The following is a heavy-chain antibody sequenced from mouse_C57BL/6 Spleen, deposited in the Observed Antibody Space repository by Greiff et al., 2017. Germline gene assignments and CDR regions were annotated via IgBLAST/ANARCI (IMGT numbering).Heavy chain of an antibody. J-gene: IGHJ4*01. Sequence: EVKLVESGGGLVKPGGSLKLSCAASGFTFSDYGMHWVRQAPEKGLEWVAYISSGSSTIYYADTVKGRFTISRDNAKNTLFLQMTSLRSEYTAMYYCAWQGGYYGAMGYWGQVASVTVSS. D-gene: IGHD1-1*01. V-gene: IGHV5-17*01. CDR3: AWQGGYYGAMGY. CDR1: GFTFSDYG. CDR2: ISSGSSTI.